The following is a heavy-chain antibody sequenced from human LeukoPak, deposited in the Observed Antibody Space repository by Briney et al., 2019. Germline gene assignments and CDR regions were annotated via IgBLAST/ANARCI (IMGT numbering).Heavy chain of an antibody. V-gene: IGHV4-34*01. CDR1: GGSFSDYY. Sequence: SETLSLTCAVYGGSFSDYYWSWIRQPPGKGLEWIGEINHSGSTNYNPSLKSRVTISVDTSKNQFSLKLSSVTAADTAVYYCARGPPYYDFWSGYSRRGSSWFDPWGQGTLVTVSS. J-gene: IGHJ5*02. CDR2: INHSGST. D-gene: IGHD3-3*01. CDR3: ARGPPYYDFWSGYSRRGSSWFDP.